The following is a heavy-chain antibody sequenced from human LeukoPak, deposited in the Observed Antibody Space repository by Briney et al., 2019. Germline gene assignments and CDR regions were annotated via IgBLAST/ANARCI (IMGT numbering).Heavy chain of an antibody. CDR2: IYPGDSDT. V-gene: IGHV5-51*01. Sequence: GESLQISCQGSGYSFTSYWIGWVRQMPGKGLEWMGIIYPGDSDTRYSPSFQGQVTISDDKSISTAYLQWSSLKASDTAMYYCARALDSGWPPDFDYWGQGTLVTVSS. CDR3: ARALDSGWPPDFDY. J-gene: IGHJ4*02. D-gene: IGHD6-19*01. CDR1: GYSFTSYW.